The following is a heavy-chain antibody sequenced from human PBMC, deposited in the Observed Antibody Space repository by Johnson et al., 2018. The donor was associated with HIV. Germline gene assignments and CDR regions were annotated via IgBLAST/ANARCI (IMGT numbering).Heavy chain of an antibody. D-gene: IGHD5-18*01. V-gene: IGHV3-11*04. CDR3: ARGMWIPEIDAIDI. J-gene: IGHJ3*02. CDR2: ISSSGSTI. CDR1: GFSFSDHY. Sequence: QEQLVESGGGVVQPGRSLRLSCAASGFSFSDHYMSWIRQAPGKGLEWVSYISSSGSTIYYADSVKGRFTVSRDNAKNSLYLQMNSLRAEDTAMYYSARGMWIPEIDAIDIWGQGTMVTVSS.